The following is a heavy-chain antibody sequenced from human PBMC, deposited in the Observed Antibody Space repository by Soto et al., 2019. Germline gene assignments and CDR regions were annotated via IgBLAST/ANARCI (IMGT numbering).Heavy chain of an antibody. CDR1: GFTFSSYA. J-gene: IGHJ6*02. CDR2: ISGSGGST. D-gene: IGHD5-12*01. V-gene: IGHV3-23*01. CDR3: AKARQVASPLYYGMDV. Sequence: GGSLRLSCAASGFTFSSYAMSWVRQAPGKGLEWVSAISGSGGSTYYADSVKGRFTISRDNSKNTLYLQMNSLRAEDTAVYYCAKARQVASPLYYGMDVWGQGTTVTVSS.